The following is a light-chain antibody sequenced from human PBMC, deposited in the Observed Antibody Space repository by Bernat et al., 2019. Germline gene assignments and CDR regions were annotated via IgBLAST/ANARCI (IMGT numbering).Light chain of an antibody. Sequence: QSVLTQPPSVSGAPGQRVTISCTGSSSNIGAGYDVQWYQQFPGTAPKLLIYGNTNRPSGVPDRFSGSKSGTSASLAITGLQAEDEADYYCQSYDRSLNAPYVFGTGTKVTVL. V-gene: IGLV1-40*01. CDR1: SSNIGAGYD. CDR3: QSYDRSLNAPYV. J-gene: IGLJ1*01. CDR2: GNT.